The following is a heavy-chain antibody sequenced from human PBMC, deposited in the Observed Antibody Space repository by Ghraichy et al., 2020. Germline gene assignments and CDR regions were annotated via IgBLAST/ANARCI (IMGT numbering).Heavy chain of an antibody. CDR2: VHSSGST. Sequence: SETLSLTCAVSGGSVSANTWWSWVRQAPGRGLEWIGEVHSSGSTNYNPSLKSRLAISIDESKNQFSLKLTSVTAAATAVYYCTKNAWYCLDYWGQGTLVTVSS. CDR1: GGSVSANTW. CDR3: TKNAWYCLDY. V-gene: IGHV4-4*02. D-gene: IGHD2-15*01. J-gene: IGHJ4*02.